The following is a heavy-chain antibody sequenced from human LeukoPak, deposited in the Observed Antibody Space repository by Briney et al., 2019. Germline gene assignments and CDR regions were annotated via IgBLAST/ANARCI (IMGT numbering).Heavy chain of an antibody. V-gene: IGHV3-23*01. CDR1: GFTFSSYA. CDR2: TSGSGGST. CDR3: AKGGRAAAGKYYYGMDV. J-gene: IGHJ6*02. D-gene: IGHD6-13*01. Sequence: PGGSLRLSCAASGFTFSSYAMSWVRQAPGKGLEWVSGTSGSGGSTYYADSVKGRFTISRDNSKNTLYLQMNSLRAEDTAVYYCAKGGRAAAGKYYYGMDVWGQGTTVTVSS.